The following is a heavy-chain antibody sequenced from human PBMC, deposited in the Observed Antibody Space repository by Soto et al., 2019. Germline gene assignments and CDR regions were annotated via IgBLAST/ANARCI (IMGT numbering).Heavy chain of an antibody. CDR1: GFIFRDYG. Sequence: EVQLVESGGGWVQPGGSRRLSGAASGFIFRDYGMAWVRQAPGKGLEWVANIREDGSRKYYMESAKGRITISRDNAKNSLFLQMNSLRVEDTAVYYCVSFEAIGSWGQGTLVTVSS. J-gene: IGHJ4*02. CDR2: IREDGSRK. V-gene: IGHV3-7*01. CDR3: VSFEAIGS.